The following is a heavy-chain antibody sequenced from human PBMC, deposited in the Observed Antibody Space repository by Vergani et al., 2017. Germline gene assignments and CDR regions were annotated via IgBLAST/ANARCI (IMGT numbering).Heavy chain of an antibody. V-gene: IGHV4-4*07. CDR1: GGSMSDFY. CDR3: ARGNCGVNCPKYNWLAP. Sequence: QVHLQESGPGVVKPSDTLSLTCTVSGGSMSDFYWTWIRQPAGRGLEWIGRIYPNGNGNYNESLRSRLTMSIDTSMSQFSLSLSSVTAADTAVYYCARGNCGVNCPKYNWLAPWGRGILVTVSS. J-gene: IGHJ5*02. CDR2: IYPNGNG. D-gene: IGHD2-21*01.